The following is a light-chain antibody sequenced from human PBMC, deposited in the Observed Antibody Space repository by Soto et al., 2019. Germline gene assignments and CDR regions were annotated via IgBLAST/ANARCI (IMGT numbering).Light chain of an antibody. CDR3: GSWDSSLSAGV. CDR2: EDH. Sequence: QSVLTQPPSVSEAPGQKVTLSCSGSSANIGSNHVSWYQQVPGTAPKLLIYEDHKRPSEIPDRFSGSKSGTSATLDITGLQTGDEADYYCGSWDSSLSAGVFGGGTKLTVL. V-gene: IGLV1-51*02. J-gene: IGLJ3*02. CDR1: SANIGSNH.